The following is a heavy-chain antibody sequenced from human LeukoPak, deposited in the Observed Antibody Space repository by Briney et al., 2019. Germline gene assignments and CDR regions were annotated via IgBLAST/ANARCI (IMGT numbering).Heavy chain of an antibody. D-gene: IGHD3-3*01. CDR3: ARDDFWSGYYSTFDY. V-gene: IGHV1-69*01. Sequence: GSSVKVSCKASGGTFSSYAISWVRQAPGQGLEWMGGIIPIFGTANYAQKFQGRVTITADESTSTAYMELSSLSSEDTAVYYCARDDFWSGYYSTFDYWGQGTLVTVSS. CDR1: GGTFSSYA. CDR2: IIPIFGTA. J-gene: IGHJ4*02.